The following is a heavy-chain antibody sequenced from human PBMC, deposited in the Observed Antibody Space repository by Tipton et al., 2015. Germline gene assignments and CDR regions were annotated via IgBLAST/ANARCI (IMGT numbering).Heavy chain of an antibody. CDR3: ARDLEHGMDV. V-gene: IGHV4-61*01. Sequence: TLPLTCSVSGGSVTSGSYYWSWIRQPPGKGLEWIGYISYTETSHYNPSLKSRVTISVDTSKNEFSLKLRSVTAADTAVYYCARDLEHGMDVWGQGTTVTVSS. J-gene: IGHJ6*02. CDR1: GGSVTSGSYY. D-gene: IGHD3-3*01. CDR2: ISYTETS.